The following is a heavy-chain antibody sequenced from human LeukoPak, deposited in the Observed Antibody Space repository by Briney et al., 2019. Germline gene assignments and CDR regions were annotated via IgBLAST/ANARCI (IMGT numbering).Heavy chain of an antibody. CDR1: GFTFSSYA. CDR2: ISGSGGST. J-gene: IGHJ6*02. Sequence: GGSLRLSCAASGFTFSSYAMSWVRQAPGKGLEWVSAISGSGGSTYYADSVKGRFTISRDNSKNTLYLQMNSLRAEDTAVYYCAKGNRVAAAGYYYYGMDVWGQGTTVTVSS. D-gene: IGHD6-13*01. V-gene: IGHV3-23*01. CDR3: AKGNRVAAAGYYYYGMDV.